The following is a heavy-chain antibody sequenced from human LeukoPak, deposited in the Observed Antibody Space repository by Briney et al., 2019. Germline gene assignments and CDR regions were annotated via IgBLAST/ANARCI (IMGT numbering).Heavy chain of an antibody. CDR3: ARGRPWYFDL. Sequence: PSETLSLTCTVSGGSISSYYWTWIRQPPGKGLEWIGYIYYSGSTNYNPSLKSRVTISVDTSKNQSSLKLSSVTAADTAVFYCARGRPWYFDLWGRGTLVTVSS. CDR2: IYYSGST. J-gene: IGHJ2*01. V-gene: IGHV4-59*01. CDR1: GGSISSYY.